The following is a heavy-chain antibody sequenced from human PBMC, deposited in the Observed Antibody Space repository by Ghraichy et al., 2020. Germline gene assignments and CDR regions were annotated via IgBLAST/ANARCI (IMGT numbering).Heavy chain of an antibody. CDR2: INHSGAT. D-gene: IGHD3-9*01. Sequence: SQTLSLTCSIYGASFSGYYWSWIRQSPGKGLEWIGEINHSGATNYNPSLKSRVTISEDTSKNHFSLKLTSVTAADTAVYYCARGQYYDVLTGRFYNWFDPWGQEPWSPSPQ. V-gene: IGHV4-34*01. J-gene: IGHJ5*02. CDR3: ARGQYYDVLTGRFYNWFDP. CDR1: GASFSGYY.